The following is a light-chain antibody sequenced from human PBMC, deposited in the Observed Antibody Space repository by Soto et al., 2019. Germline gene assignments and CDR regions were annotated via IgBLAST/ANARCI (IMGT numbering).Light chain of an antibody. CDR3: QQDTDWLLGT. V-gene: IGKV3-15*01. CDR1: PRVSHN. Sequence: VVTPSPATLSVSPGEEAPLSCRARPRVSHNLAWYQQKPGQAPRLLIYDTSTRATGIPARCSGSGSGSEFSLTTSSLLPGDSAVYYCQQDTDWLLGTFGDGTRLEI. CDR2: DTS. J-gene: IGKJ5*01.